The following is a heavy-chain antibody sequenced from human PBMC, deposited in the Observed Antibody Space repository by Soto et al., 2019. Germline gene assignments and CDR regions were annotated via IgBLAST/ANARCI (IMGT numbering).Heavy chain of an antibody. D-gene: IGHD2-21*02. CDR3: ARGGDWKFDY. J-gene: IGHJ4*02. CDR1: GDSIGSGKW. Sequence: QVQLQESGPGLVKPSGTLSLTCAVSGDSIGSGKWWSWVRQPPGKGLEWIGEIHPSGRTNCNPSLKSRIMMSVERSQNQFSLQVNSMTAADTAVYYCARGGDWKFDYWGQGSQVTVSS. CDR2: IHPSGRT. V-gene: IGHV4-4*02.